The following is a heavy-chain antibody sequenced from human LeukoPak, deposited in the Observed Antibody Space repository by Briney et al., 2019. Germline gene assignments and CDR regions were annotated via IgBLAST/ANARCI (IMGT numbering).Heavy chain of an antibody. J-gene: IGHJ4*02. CDR2: INWSGGST. V-gene: IGHV3-20*04. Sequence: GGSLRLSCTASGFAFDDNGMSWVRPVPRKGLEWVSGINWSGGSTGYADPLRGRFTISRDNAKNSLYLQMGSLRAKDTALYYCARAPITSPFYFDYWGQGTLVTVSS. CDR1: GFAFDDNG. D-gene: IGHD2-2*01. CDR3: ARAPITSPFYFDY.